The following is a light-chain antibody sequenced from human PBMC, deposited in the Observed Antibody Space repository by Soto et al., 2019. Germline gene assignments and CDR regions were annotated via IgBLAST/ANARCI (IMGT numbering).Light chain of an antibody. CDR1: QGISSW. Sequence: DIQMTQSPSFVSASVGDRVTITCRARQGISSWLAWHQHKPGRAPKLLIHAAFSLEGGVPSRLSGSGSGTDFTLTISSLQPEDFATYYCQQTTGFPLTFGGGTKVEIK. CDR2: AAF. J-gene: IGKJ4*01. V-gene: IGKV1-12*01. CDR3: QQTTGFPLT.